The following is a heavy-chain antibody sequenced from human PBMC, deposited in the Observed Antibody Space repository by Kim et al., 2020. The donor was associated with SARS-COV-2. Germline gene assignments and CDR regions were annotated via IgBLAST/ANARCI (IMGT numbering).Heavy chain of an antibody. Sequence: SETLSLTCVVSGASISSSSCWSWVRQPPGKGLEWIGEVDHSGTTSYNVSLKNRVSILVDKSKNQFSLRLTSVSAADTAGYYCARGVSSAWSLRAWFDP. CDR1: GASISSSSC. D-gene: IGHD3-22*01. CDR2: VDHSGTT. CDR3: ARGVSSAWSLRAWFDP. V-gene: IGHV4-4*02. J-gene: IGHJ5*02.